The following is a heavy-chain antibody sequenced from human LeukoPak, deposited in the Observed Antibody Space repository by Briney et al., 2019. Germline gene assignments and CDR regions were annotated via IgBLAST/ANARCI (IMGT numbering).Heavy chain of an antibody. CDR2: ITDSGGNT. J-gene: IGHJ4*02. Sequence: GGSLRLSCAASGFTFNSYAMRWVRQAPGKGLEWVSCITDSGGNTYYAGSVKGRFTVSRDNSKSTLYLQTNSLRAGDTAVYYCARVSVYGDYDYWGQGTLVTVSS. V-gene: IGHV3-23*01. CDR3: ARVSVYGDYDY. D-gene: IGHD4-17*01. CDR1: GFTFNSYA.